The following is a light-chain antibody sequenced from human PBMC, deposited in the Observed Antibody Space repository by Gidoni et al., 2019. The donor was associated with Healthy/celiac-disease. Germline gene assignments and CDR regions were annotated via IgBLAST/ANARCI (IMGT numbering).Light chain of an antibody. CDR2: GNS. CDR1: SSTIGAGYD. V-gene: IGLV1-40*01. CDR3: QSYDSSLSGSRV. J-gene: IGLJ2*01. Sequence: QSVLTQPPSVSGAPGQRVTISCTGSSSTIGAGYDVHGYQQLPGPAPKRLIYGNSNRPSGVPDRFSGSKSGTSASLAITGLQAEDEADYYCQSYDSSLSGSRVFGGGTKLTVL.